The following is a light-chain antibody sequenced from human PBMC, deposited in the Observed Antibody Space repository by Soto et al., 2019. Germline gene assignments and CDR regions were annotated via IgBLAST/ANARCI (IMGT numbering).Light chain of an antibody. V-gene: IGLV2-14*01. CDR3: FSFTTDWTHV. Sequence: QSVLTQPASVSGSPGQSITISCTGSSSDTGAYNYVSWFQQYPGKAPKLIISEVSNRPSGVSNRFSGSKSGTAASLTISGLQTEDEADYFCFSFTTDWTHVFGTGTKVT. CDR2: EVS. J-gene: IGLJ1*01. CDR1: SSDTGAYNY.